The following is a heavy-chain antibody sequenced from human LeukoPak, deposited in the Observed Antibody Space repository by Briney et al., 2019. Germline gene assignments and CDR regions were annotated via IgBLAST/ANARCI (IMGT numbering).Heavy chain of an antibody. V-gene: IGHV3-30*02. Sequence: PGGSLRLSCAASGFTFSSYGMHWVRQAPGKGLEWVAFIRFDGNNKYYADSVKGRFTISRDNSKNTLYLQMNSLRAEDTAVYYCAKLGYSSGWIFDYWGQGTLVTVSS. CDR1: GFTFSSYG. CDR2: IRFDGNNK. D-gene: IGHD6-19*01. J-gene: IGHJ4*02. CDR3: AKLGYSSGWIFDY.